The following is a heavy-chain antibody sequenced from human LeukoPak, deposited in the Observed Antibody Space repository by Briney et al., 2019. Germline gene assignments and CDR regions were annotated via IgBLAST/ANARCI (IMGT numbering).Heavy chain of an antibody. V-gene: IGHV3-30*03. Sequence: GGSLGLSCAASGFTFDDYGMSWVRQAPGKGLEWVAVISSDGSNKYYADSVKGRFTISRDNSKNTLYLQMNSLRPEDTAVYYCARGLAYYYDSSAYFLDYWGQGTLVTVSS. CDR2: ISSDGSNK. D-gene: IGHD3-22*01. J-gene: IGHJ4*02. CDR3: ARGLAYYYDSSAYFLDY. CDR1: GFTFDDYG.